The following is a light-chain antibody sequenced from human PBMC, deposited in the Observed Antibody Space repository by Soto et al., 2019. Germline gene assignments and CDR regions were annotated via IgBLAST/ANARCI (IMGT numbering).Light chain of an antibody. CDR2: GAS. CDR3: QQYGSSFT. Sequence: EIVLTQSPGTLSLSPGERATLSCRASQSVSSSYLAWYQQKPGQAPRLLIYGASSRATGIPDRFSGSGSGTHFTLTISTLEPEDFAVYYCQQYGSSFTFGPGTKVDIK. J-gene: IGKJ3*01. V-gene: IGKV3-20*01. CDR1: QSVSSSY.